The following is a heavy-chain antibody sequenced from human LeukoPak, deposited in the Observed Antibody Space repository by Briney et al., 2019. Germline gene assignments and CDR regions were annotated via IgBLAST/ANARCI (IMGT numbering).Heavy chain of an antibody. Sequence: SETLSLTCTVSGGSISSYYWSWIRQPPGKGLEWIGYIYYSGSTNYNPSLKSRVTISVDTSKNQFSLKLSSVTAADTAVYYCARDSDRSPHAFDIWGQGTMVTVSS. V-gene: IGHV4-59*01. D-gene: IGHD3-16*02. J-gene: IGHJ3*02. CDR2: IYYSGST. CDR3: ARDSDRSPHAFDI. CDR1: GGSISSYY.